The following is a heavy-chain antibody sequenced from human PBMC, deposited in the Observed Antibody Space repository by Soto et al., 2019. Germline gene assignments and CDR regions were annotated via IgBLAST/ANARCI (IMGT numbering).Heavy chain of an antibody. CDR3: AKARGQSKTYGMDV. V-gene: IGHV3-30-3*01. J-gene: IGHJ6*02. D-gene: IGHD3-10*01. Sequence: GGSLRLSCAASGFTFSSYAMHWVRQAPGKGLEWAAVISYDGSNKYYADSVKGRFTISRDNSKNTLYLQMNSLRAEDTAVYYCAKARGQSKTYGMDVWGQGTTVTVAS. CDR1: GFTFSSYA. CDR2: ISYDGSNK.